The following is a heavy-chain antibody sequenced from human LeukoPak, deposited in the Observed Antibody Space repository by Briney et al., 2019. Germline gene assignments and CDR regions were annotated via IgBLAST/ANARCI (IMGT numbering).Heavy chain of an antibody. CDR1: GFTFSSYA. CDR3: AISPLRGYFDL. Sequence: GGSLRLSCAASGFTFSSYAMHWVRQAPGKGLEWVAVISYDGSNKYYADSVKGRFTISRDNSKNTLYLQMRNLRVDDTAVYYCAISPLRGYFDLWGRGTLVTVSS. CDR2: ISYDGSNK. V-gene: IGHV3-30-3*01. D-gene: IGHD5-12*01. J-gene: IGHJ2*01.